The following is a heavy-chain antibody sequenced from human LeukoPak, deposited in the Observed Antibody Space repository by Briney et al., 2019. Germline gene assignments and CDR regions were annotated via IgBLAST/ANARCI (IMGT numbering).Heavy chain of an antibody. CDR3: ARGDTGVTIFGVVSHFDY. J-gene: IGHJ4*02. CDR1: GFTVSSNY. CDR2: IYSAGST. D-gene: IGHD3-3*01. Sequence: QPGGSLRLSCAASGFTVSSNYMTWVRQAPGKGLEWVSLIYSAGSTYYADSVKGRFTISRDSSKNTLYLHMNSLRAEDTAVYYCARGDTGVTIFGVVSHFDYWAREPWSPSPQ. V-gene: IGHV3-53*01.